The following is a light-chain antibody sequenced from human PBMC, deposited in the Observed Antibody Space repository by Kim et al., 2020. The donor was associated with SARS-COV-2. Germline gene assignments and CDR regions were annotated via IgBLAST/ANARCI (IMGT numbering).Light chain of an antibody. CDR1: QSISDW. CDR2: RAS. V-gene: IGKV1-5*03. CDR3: QQYNTSPWT. J-gene: IGKJ1*01. Sequence: ASVGDRVTIICRASQSISDWLAWYQQKPGDAPNLLIYRASNLHAGVPSRFTGSGSGTDFTLTISSLQPDDFATYYCQQYNTSPWTFGQGTKVDIK.